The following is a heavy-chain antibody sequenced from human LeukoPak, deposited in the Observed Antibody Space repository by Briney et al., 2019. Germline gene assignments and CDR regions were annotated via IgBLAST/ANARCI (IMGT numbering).Heavy chain of an antibody. CDR1: GFTFSSYW. V-gene: IGHV3-7*03. J-gene: IGHJ4*02. CDR2: IKQDGSEK. CDR3: ARDYAGDTSGLVLDY. Sequence: GGSLRLSCAASGFTFSSYWMSWVRQAPGKGLEWVANIKQDGSEKYYVDSVKGRFTISRDNAKKSLILQMNSLRADDTAVYYCARDYAGDTSGLVLDYWGQGTLVTVSS. D-gene: IGHD3-22*01.